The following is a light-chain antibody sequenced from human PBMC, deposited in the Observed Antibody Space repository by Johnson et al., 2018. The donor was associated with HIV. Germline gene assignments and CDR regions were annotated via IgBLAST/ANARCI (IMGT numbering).Light chain of an antibody. CDR3: GTWDSSLYAYF. Sequence: QSVLTQPPSVSAAPGQKVTISCSGSSSNIGNNFVSWYQQLPGTAPKLLIYDNNKQPSGIPDRFSGSKSGTSATLGITGLQTGDEADYYCGTWDSSLYAYFFGTWTKLTAL. J-gene: IGLJ1*01. CDR2: DNN. V-gene: IGLV1-51*01. CDR1: SSNIGNNF.